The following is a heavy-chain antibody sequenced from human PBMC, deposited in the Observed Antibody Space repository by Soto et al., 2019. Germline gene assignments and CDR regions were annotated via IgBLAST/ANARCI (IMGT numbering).Heavy chain of an antibody. CDR3: ARVGAIYDILTVYFSASYFDY. J-gene: IGHJ4*02. D-gene: IGHD3-9*01. Sequence: ASVKVSCKASGYTFTSYAMHWVRQAPGQRLEWMGWINAGNGNTKYSQKFQGRVTITRDTSASTAYMELSSLRSEDTAVYYCARVGAIYDILTVYFSASYFDYWGQGTLVTVSS. CDR2: INAGNGNT. V-gene: IGHV1-3*01. CDR1: GYTFTSYA.